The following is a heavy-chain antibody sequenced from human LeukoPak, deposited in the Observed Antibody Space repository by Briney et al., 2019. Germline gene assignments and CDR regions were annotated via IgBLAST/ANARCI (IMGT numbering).Heavy chain of an antibody. D-gene: IGHD6-6*01. Sequence: PSETLSLTCAVYGGSFSGYYWSWIRQPPGKGLEWIGEINHSGSTNYNPSLKSRVTISVDTSKNQFSLKLSSVTAADTAVYYCARAISSARPHYCYYMDVWGKGTTVTVSS. J-gene: IGHJ6*03. CDR2: INHSGST. CDR1: GGSFSGYY. V-gene: IGHV4-34*01. CDR3: ARAISSARPHYCYYMDV.